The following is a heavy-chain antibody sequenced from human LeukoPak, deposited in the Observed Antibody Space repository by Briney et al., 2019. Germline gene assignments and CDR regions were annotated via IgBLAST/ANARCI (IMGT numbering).Heavy chain of an antibody. V-gene: IGHV1-69*06. CDR3: ATQPFWSGYPRLYYGMDV. CDR1: GGTFSSYA. CDR2: SIPIFGTA. J-gene: IGHJ6*02. D-gene: IGHD3-3*01. Sequence: SVKVSCKASGGTFSSYAISWVRQAPGQGLEWMGGSIPIFGTASYAQKFQGRVTMTEDTSTDTAYMELSSLRSEDTAVYYCATQPFWSGYPRLYYGMDVWGQGTTVTVSS.